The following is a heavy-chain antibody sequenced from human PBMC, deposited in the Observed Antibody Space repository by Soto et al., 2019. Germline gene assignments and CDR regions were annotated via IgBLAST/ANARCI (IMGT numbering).Heavy chain of an antibody. Sequence: EVQLLESGGGLVQPGGSLRLSCAASGFTFSSYAMRWVRQAPVKGLAWVSAISGSGGSTYYADSVKGRFTISRDNSTTPLYLQMNSLRAEDTAVYYCARRGSGSYYDYWGQGTLVTVSS. V-gene: IGHV3-23*01. CDR1: GFTFSSYA. CDR3: ARRGSGSYYDY. D-gene: IGHD1-26*01. J-gene: IGHJ4*02. CDR2: ISGSGGST.